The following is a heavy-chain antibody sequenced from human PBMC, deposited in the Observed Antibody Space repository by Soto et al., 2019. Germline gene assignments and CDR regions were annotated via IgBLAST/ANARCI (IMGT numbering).Heavy chain of an antibody. CDR3: ARLDFWSGYYYFDY. D-gene: IGHD3-3*01. J-gene: IGHJ4*02. CDR2: IYYSGST. CDR1: GGAISSGGYY. Sequence: QVQLQESGPGLVKPSQTLSLTCTVSGGAISSGGYYWIWIRKHPGKGLEWIGYIYYSGSTYYNPSLKSRVTISVDTSKNQLALQLSSVTAADTAVYYCARLDFWSGYYYFDYWGQGTLVTVSS. V-gene: IGHV4-31*03.